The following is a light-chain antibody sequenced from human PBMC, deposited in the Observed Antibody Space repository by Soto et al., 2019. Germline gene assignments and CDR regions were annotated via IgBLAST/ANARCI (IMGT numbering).Light chain of an antibody. V-gene: IGKV1-5*01. CDR3: QQYQSYST. Sequence: DIQMTQSPSTLSASIGDRVTITCRASQSISSWLAWYQQKPGKAPQLLIYDASTLESGVPSRFSGSESGTEFTLIISSLQPDDFASYYCQQYQSYSTFGQGTKVDIK. CDR2: DAS. CDR1: QSISSW. J-gene: IGKJ1*01.